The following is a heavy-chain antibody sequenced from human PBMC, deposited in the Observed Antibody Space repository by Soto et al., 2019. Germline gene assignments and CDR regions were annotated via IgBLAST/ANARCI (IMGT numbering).Heavy chain of an antibody. Sequence: QITLKESGPSPVKPTQTLTVTCTFSGFSLSNSGVGVAWIRQPPGKALEWLALIYGDNDKRYSPSLKTSLTITKESSKVHVVLTRPTMDPVYTATYYWAHGTLHVVGDYDPGTSYAFESWGQGTLVTVSS. D-gene: IGHD4-17*01. CDR3: AHGTLHVVGDYDPGTSYAFES. J-gene: IGHJ4*02. V-gene: IGHV2-5*02. CDR2: IYGDNDK. CDR1: GFSLSNSGVG.